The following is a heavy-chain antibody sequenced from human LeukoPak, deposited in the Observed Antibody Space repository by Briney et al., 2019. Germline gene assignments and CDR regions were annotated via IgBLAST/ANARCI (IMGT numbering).Heavy chain of an antibody. CDR1: GFTFSSYA. V-gene: IGHV3-23*01. J-gene: IGHJ4*02. CDR3: AKDGLPRGYSHGLFDY. D-gene: IGHD5-18*01. Sequence: HPGGSLRLSCAASGFTFSSYAMSWVRQAPGKGLEWVLAISGSGGSTYYADSVKGRFTISRDNSKNTLYLQMNSLRAEDTAVYYCAKDGLPRGYSHGLFDYWGQGTLVTVSS. CDR2: ISGSGGST.